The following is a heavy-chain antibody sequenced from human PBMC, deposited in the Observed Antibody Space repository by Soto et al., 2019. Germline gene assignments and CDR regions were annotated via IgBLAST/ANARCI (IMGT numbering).Heavy chain of an antibody. Sequence: EGHLVESGGGLVQPGGSLRLSCEASGFTFSSYSMNWVRQSPGKGLEWLSYISSRSSAIYYADSVKGRFTISRDNAKNLLYLQMNSLRDEDTAVYYCARQRWFDPWGQGTLVTVSS. CDR2: ISSRSSAI. CDR3: ARQRWFDP. V-gene: IGHV3-48*02. D-gene: IGHD6-25*01. J-gene: IGHJ5*02. CDR1: GFTFSSYS.